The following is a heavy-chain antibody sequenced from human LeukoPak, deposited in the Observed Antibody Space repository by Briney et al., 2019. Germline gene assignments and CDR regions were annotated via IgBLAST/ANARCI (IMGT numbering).Heavy chain of an antibody. J-gene: IGHJ4*02. D-gene: IGHD3-9*01. CDR3: AKGDTYYVLLTSFDF. V-gene: IGHV3-23*01. CDR1: GFTFSSYC. CDR2: ISSSSTST. Sequence: GGSLRLSCAASGFTFSSYCMSWVRQSPGKGLEWVSTISSSSTSTYYADSVKGRFTISRDNSKNTLYLQMNSLRDEDTAVYYCAKGDTYYVLLTSFDFWGPGTLVTVSS.